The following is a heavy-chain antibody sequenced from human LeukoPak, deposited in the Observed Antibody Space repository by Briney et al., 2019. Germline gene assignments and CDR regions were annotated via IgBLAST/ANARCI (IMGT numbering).Heavy chain of an antibody. J-gene: IGHJ4*02. Sequence: ASVKVSCKASGYTFTGYYMHWVRQAPGQGLEWMEWISPNSGGTNYAQKFQGRVTMTRDTSISTAYMELSRLRSDDTAVYYCATNYYDSSGYSTLFDYWGQGTLVTVSS. CDR1: GYTFTGYY. D-gene: IGHD3-22*01. CDR3: ATNYYDSSGYSTLFDY. CDR2: ISPNSGGT. V-gene: IGHV1-2*02.